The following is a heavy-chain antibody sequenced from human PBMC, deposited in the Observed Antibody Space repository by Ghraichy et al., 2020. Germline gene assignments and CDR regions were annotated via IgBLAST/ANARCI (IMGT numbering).Heavy chain of an antibody. CDR2: ITSSRNYM. V-gene: IGHV3-21*01. D-gene: IGHD1-26*01. Sequence: GGSLRLSCVASGFTFSPYGMNWVRQAPGKGLEWVASITSSRNYMYYAASVKGRFTISRDNSRFSLYLQMNDLRAEDTAVYYCARERGSGSYVYGLDVWGQGTRVTV. CDR3: ARERGSGSYVYGLDV. J-gene: IGHJ6*02. CDR1: GFTFSPYG.